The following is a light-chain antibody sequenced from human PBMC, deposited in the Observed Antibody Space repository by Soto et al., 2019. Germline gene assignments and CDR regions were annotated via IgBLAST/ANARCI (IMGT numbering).Light chain of an antibody. CDR3: ISFSGSPTLVV. CDR2: DVT. J-gene: IGLJ2*01. V-gene: IGLV2-14*03. CDR1: SSDVGDFNY. Sequence: QSALTQPASVSGSPGRSVTISCTGSSSDVGDFNYVSWYQHLPGRAPKLIIYDVTNRPSGISYRFSASKSGRTASLTISGLQAEDGAYYNCISFSGSPTLVVFGGGTK.